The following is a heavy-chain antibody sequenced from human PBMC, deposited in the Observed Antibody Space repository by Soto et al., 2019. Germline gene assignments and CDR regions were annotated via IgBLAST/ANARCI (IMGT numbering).Heavy chain of an antibody. CDR3: ARDRRGYGYYYYGMDV. Sequence: PGGSLRLSCAASGFTVSSNYMSWVRQAPGKGLEWVSVIYSGGSTYYADSVKGRFTISRDNSKNTLYLQMNSLRAEDTAVYYCARDRRGYGYYYYGMDVWGQGTTVTVSS. V-gene: IGHV3-53*01. J-gene: IGHJ6*02. CDR2: IYSGGST. D-gene: IGHD6-25*01. CDR1: GFTVSSNY.